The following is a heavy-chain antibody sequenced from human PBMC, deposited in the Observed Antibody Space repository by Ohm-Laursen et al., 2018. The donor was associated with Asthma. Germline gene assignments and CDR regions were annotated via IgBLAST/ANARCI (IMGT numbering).Heavy chain of an antibody. J-gene: IGHJ3*02. CDR2: ISGSGANT. CDR1: GFTFSSYA. V-gene: IGHV3-23*01. CDR3: ARDLPDDAFDI. Sequence: SLRLSCAASGFTFSSYAISWVRQAPGKGLEWVSTISGSGANTYYADSVKGRFTISRDNSKNTLYLQMNSLRAEDTAVYYCARDLPDDAFDIWGQGTMVTVSS.